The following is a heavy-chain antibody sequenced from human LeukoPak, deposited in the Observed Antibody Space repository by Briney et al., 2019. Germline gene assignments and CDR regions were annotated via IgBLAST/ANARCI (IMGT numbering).Heavy chain of an antibody. D-gene: IGHD2-2*01. CDR3: ARGLIVVVPAAIFNWFDP. CDR1: GFTFSNYW. V-gene: IGHV3-74*01. CDR2: IKGDGSYT. Sequence: GGSLRLSCAASGFTFSNYWMHWVRQAPVKGLVWVSRIKGDGSYTNYADSVKGRFTISRDNAKNTLYLQMNSLGAEDTAVYYCARGLIVVVPAAIFNWFDPWGQGTLVTVSS. J-gene: IGHJ5*02.